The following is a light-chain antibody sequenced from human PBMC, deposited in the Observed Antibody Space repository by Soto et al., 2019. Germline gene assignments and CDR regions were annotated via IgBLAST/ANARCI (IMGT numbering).Light chain of an antibody. CDR1: QSLGIW. CDR2: TAS. J-gene: IGKJ1*01. CDR3: QQYRDYSWT. Sequence: IQMTQSPSTVSASVGDRVAITCRASQSLGIWLAWYQQKPGKAPRFLIYTASTLLGGVPSRFSGSGSGTEFTLTISSLQPDDFATYYCQQYRDYSWTFGQGTKVEIK. V-gene: IGKV1-5*03.